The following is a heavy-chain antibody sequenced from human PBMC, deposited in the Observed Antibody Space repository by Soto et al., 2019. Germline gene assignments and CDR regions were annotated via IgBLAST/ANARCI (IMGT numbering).Heavy chain of an antibody. CDR1: GSSLRNARMG. CDR2: ILSSDEK. V-gene: IGHV2-26*01. J-gene: IGHJ6*03. Sequence: QVTLKESGPVLVKPTETLTLTCTVSGSSLRNARMGVSWIRQPPGKALEWLAHILSSDEKSYNTSLKGRLTLSQDTSKSQVVLTMTNMDPVDTATYFCARMLAVNYYYYYVDVWGEGTTVTVSS. D-gene: IGHD3-22*01. CDR3: ARMLAVNYYYYYVDV.